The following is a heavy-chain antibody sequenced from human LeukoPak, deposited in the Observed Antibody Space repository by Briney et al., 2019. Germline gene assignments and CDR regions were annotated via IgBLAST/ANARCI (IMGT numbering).Heavy chain of an antibody. CDR1: GFTFSSYN. V-gene: IGHV3-21*01. D-gene: IGHD5-18*01. Sequence: GGSLRLSCTASGFTFSSYNMNWVRQAPGKGLEWVSSISSSSSYIYYADSVKGRFTISRDNAKNSLYLQMNSLRAEDTAVYYCARQYSYGYSRYYYGMDVWGQGTTVTVSS. J-gene: IGHJ6*02. CDR2: ISSSSSYI. CDR3: ARQYSYGYSRYYYGMDV.